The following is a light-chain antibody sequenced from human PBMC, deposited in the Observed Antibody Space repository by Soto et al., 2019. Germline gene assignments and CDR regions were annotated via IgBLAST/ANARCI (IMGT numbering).Light chain of an antibody. J-gene: IGLJ1*01. CDR1: SSDVGNYNR. V-gene: IGLV2-18*02. Sequence: QSALTQPPSVSGSPGQSVTISCTGTSSDVGNYNRVPWYQQPPGTAPKVIIYEVSNRPSGVPDRFSGSNSGNTASLTIFWLQADVDAHCSCRSFTGGRTKVFGPGTKLSVL. CDR3: RSFTGGRTKV. CDR2: EVS.